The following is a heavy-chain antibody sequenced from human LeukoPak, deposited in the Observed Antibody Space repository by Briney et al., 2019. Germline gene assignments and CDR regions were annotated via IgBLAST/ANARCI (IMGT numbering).Heavy chain of an antibody. CDR3: ARDIPLFGELLWD. D-gene: IGHD3-10*02. CDR1: GFTVSSNY. Sequence: TGGSLRLSCAASGFTVSSNYMSWVRQAPGKGLEWVSYISSSSSTIYYADSVKGRFTISRDNAKNSLYLQMNSLRAEDTAVYYCARDIPLFGELLWDWGQGTLVTVSS. J-gene: IGHJ4*02. V-gene: IGHV3-48*01. CDR2: ISSSSSTI.